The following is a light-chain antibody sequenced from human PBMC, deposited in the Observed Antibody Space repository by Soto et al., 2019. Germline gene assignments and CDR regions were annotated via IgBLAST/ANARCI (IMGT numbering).Light chain of an antibody. J-gene: IGLJ3*02. CDR1: RGHSNYA. CDR2: LDSDGSH. CDR3: HTWGTGIQV. V-gene: IGLV4-69*01. Sequence: QPVLTQSPSASASLGASVKLTCTLSRGHSNYAITWHQQQPEKGPRYLMKLDSDGSHSKGDGIPDRFSGSSSGAERFLTISSLQSEDEADYYCHTWGTGIQVFGGGTKLTVL.